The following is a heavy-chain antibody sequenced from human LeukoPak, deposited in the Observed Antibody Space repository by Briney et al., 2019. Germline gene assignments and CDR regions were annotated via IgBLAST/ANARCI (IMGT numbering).Heavy chain of an antibody. CDR1: GFTFSSLW. Sequence: PGGSLRLSCAASGFTFSSLWMSWVRQAPGKELEWVGNIKQDGSEKFYVDSVKDRFTIFRDNAKESLYLQMNSLRAEDTAVYYCARVGQWMVFDYWGQGTLVTVSS. CDR2: IKQDGSEK. CDR3: ARVGQWMVFDY. D-gene: IGHD6-19*01. V-gene: IGHV3-7*03. J-gene: IGHJ4*02.